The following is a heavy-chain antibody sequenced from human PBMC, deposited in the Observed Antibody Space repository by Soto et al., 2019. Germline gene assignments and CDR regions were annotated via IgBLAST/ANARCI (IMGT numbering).Heavy chain of an antibody. Sequence: PGGSLRLSCVASGFFLRDFGMHWVRQAPGKGLEWVSVIWYDGSNTYQGESVKGRFTMSRDISKNTLYLQMDSLRPEDTAVYYCAIALGGKWHPLDCWGQGTRFIVSS. D-gene: IGHD5-12*01. V-gene: IGHV3-33*01. CDR2: IWYDGSNT. J-gene: IGHJ4*02. CDR3: AIALGGKWHPLDC. CDR1: GFFLRDFG.